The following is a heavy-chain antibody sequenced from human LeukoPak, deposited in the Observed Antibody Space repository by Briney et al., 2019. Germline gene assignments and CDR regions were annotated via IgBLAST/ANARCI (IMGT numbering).Heavy chain of an antibody. Sequence: GESLKISCKGSGYSFTSYWIGWVRQMPGKGLEWMGIIYPGDSDTRYSPSFQGQVTISAGKSISTAYLQWSSLKASDTAMYYCARVGYCSSTSCPHFDYWGQGTLVTVSS. V-gene: IGHV5-51*01. D-gene: IGHD2-2*01. CDR3: ARVGYCSSTSCPHFDY. CDR2: IYPGDSDT. CDR1: GYSFTSYW. J-gene: IGHJ4*02.